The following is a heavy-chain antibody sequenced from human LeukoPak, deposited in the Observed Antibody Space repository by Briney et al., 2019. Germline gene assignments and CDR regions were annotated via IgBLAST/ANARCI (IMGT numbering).Heavy chain of an antibody. CDR1: GFTFSSYA. Sequence: PGGSLRLSCAASGFTFSSYAMHWVRQAPGKGLEWVAVISYEGNNKYYADSVKGRFTISRDQSKNTLYLEMNSLTPEDTAVYYCARDRLGPTRREFDYWGQGTLVTVSS. V-gene: IGHV3-30-3*01. CDR2: ISYEGNNK. J-gene: IGHJ4*02. CDR3: ARDRLGPTRREFDY. D-gene: IGHD1-26*01.